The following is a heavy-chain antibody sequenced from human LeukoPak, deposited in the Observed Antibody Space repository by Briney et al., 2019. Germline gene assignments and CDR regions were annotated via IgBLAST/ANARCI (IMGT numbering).Heavy chain of an antibody. D-gene: IGHD3-10*01. J-gene: IGHJ3*01. CDR2: LSDSGGRT. V-gene: IGHV3-23*01. CDR3: ASPPGSDGFDV. Sequence: GGSLRLSCAASGFSFNTYVMNWVRQAPGKGLEWVSSLSDSGGRTYYADSVKGRFTISRDNSKNTLYLQMNSLRAEDTAVCYCASPPGSDGFDVWGQGTMVTVSS. CDR1: GFSFNTYV.